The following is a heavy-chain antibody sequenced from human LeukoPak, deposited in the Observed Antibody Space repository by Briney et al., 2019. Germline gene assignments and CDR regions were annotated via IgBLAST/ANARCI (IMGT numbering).Heavy chain of an antibody. D-gene: IGHD5-18*01. J-gene: IGHJ4*02. CDR3: ASSPVDTAMGVDY. CDR2: INHSGST. Sequence: PWETLSLTCAVSGGSLSSYYWSWIRQPPGKGLEWIGEINHSGSTNYNPSLKSRVTISVDTSKNQFSLKLSSVTAADTAVYYCASSPVDTAMGVDYWGQGTLVTVSS. V-gene: IGHV4-34*01. CDR1: GGSLSSYY.